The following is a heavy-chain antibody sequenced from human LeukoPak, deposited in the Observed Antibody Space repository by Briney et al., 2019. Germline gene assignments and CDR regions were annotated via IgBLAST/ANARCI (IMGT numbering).Heavy chain of an antibody. CDR3: ARGGGLTAATHYYYGLDV. D-gene: IGHD6-13*01. V-gene: IGHV1-2*02. Sequence: ASVKVSCKGSGFTFTGYYIHWVRQAPGQGLEWLGWINPNSGGANYAQDFQGRVTMTRDTSPGTAYMELSSLRSDGTAVYYCARGGGLTAATHYYYGLDVWGQGTTVTVSS. CDR2: INPNSGGA. CDR1: GFTFTGYY. J-gene: IGHJ6*02.